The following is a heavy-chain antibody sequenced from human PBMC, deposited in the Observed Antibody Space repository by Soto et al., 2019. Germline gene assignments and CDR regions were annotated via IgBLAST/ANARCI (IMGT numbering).Heavy chain of an antibody. Sequence: WETLSLTCTVSGASISGFYWSWIRKSAGKGLEWIGRIYATGTTDYNPSLKSRVMMSVDTSKKQFSLKLRSVTAADTAVYYCVRDGTKTLRDWFDPWGQGISVTVSS. D-gene: IGHD1-1*01. V-gene: IGHV4-4*07. CDR3: VRDGTKTLRDWFDP. CDR2: IYATGTT. J-gene: IGHJ5*02. CDR1: GASISGFY.